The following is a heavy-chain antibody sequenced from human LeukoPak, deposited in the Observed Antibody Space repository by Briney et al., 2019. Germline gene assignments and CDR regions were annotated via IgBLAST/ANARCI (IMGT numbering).Heavy chain of an antibody. D-gene: IGHD6-13*01. CDR3: AREVAAAGYVYYGMDV. J-gene: IGHJ6*02. Sequence: GGSLRLSCAASGFTVSSNYMSWVRQAPGKGLEWVSVIYSGGSTYYADSVKGRFTISRDNSKNTLYLQMDSLRAEDTAVYYCAREVAAAGYVYYGMDVWGQGTTVTVSS. CDR1: GFTVSSNY. CDR2: IYSGGST. V-gene: IGHV3-66*01.